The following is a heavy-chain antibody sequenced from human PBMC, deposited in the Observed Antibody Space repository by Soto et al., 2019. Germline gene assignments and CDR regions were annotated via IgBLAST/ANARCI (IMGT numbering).Heavy chain of an antibody. CDR3: ARRDSSSIWGYYYYGMDV. CDR2: VYYSRST. D-gene: IGHD6-6*01. V-gene: IGHV4-39*01. Sequence: SETLSLTCTVSGVSITTSSYFWGWIRQPPGKGLEWIGSVYYSRSTYYNPSLKSRVTISVDTSKNQFSLKLSSVTAADTAVYYCARRDSSSIWGYYYYGMDVWGQGATVTVSS. J-gene: IGHJ6*02. CDR1: GVSITTSSYF.